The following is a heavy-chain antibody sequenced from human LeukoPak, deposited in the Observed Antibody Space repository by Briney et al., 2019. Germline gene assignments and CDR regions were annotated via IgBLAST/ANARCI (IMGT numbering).Heavy chain of an antibody. J-gene: IGHJ1*01. D-gene: IGHD3-22*01. CDR2: ISSNGGIT. Sequence: GGSLRLSCAASGFTFRNYAMHWVRQAPGKGLEYVSAISSNGGITYYANSVKGRFTISRDNSKNTLYLQMGSLRAEDTAVYYCARDFYDSSGYYWTEYFQHWGQGTLVTVSS. CDR1: GFTFRNYA. V-gene: IGHV3-64*01. CDR3: ARDFYDSSGYYWTEYFQH.